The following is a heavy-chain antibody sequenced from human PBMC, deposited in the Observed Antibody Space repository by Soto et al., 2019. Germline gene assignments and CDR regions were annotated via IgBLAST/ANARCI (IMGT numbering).Heavy chain of an antibody. Sequence: PGGSLRLSCTASGFSFSNYGIHWVRQAPGEGLKWVGVIWYGGRQTYYADSVKGRFTISRDNSKNTLYLQMNSLRAEDTAVYYCAREYYFDSSGYFYSYHFGMDVWGQGTTVTVSS. CDR1: GFSFSNYG. V-gene: IGHV3-33*01. D-gene: IGHD3-22*01. CDR2: IWYGGRQT. CDR3: AREYYFDSSGYFYSYHFGMDV. J-gene: IGHJ6*02.